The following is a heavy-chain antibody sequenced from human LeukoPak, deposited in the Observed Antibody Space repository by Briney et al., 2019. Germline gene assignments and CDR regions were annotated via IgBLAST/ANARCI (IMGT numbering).Heavy chain of an antibody. V-gene: IGHV3-66*01. CDR2: IYSGGNT. D-gene: IGHD1-26*01. Sequence: GGSLRLSCAASGFTVSSNYMSWVRQAPGKGLEWVSVIYSGGNTYHADSVKGRFTISRDNSKNTLYLQMNSLRAEDTAVYYCAGSYSGSYSMSDYWGQGTLVTVSS. CDR3: AGSYSGSYSMSDY. J-gene: IGHJ4*02. CDR1: GFTVSSNY.